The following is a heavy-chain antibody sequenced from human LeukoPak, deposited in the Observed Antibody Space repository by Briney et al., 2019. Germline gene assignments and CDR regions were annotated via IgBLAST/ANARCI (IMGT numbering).Heavy chain of an antibody. Sequence: GGSLRLSCAASGFTFSNYWMSWVRQAPGKGLEWVANIKQDGGEEYNVDSVKGRFTISRDNAKNSLYLQMNSLRAEDTAVYYCARAARTFDYWGQGTLVTVSS. CDR2: IKQDGGEE. CDR1: GFTFSNYW. CDR3: ARAARTFDY. J-gene: IGHJ4*02. D-gene: IGHD6-25*01. V-gene: IGHV3-7*01.